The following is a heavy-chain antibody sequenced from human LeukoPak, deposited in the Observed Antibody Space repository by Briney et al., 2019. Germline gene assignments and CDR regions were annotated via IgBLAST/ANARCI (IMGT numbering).Heavy chain of an antibody. V-gene: IGHV3-30*02. CDR3: ANSPGVVDY. CDR2: IRYDGTNK. D-gene: IGHD3-3*01. CDR1: GFTLSNYD. Sequence: PGGSLRLSCAASGFTLSNYDMHWVRQAPGKGLEWVAFIRYDGTNKYYADSVKGRFAISRDNSKNTLYLQMNSLRAEDTAVYYCANSPGVVDYWGQGTLVTVSS. J-gene: IGHJ4*02.